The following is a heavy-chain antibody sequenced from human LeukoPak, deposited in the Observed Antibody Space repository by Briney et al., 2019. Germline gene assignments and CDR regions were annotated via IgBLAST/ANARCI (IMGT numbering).Heavy chain of an antibody. CDR1: GGSISSYY. CDR2: IYYSGST. D-gene: IGHD5-18*01. J-gene: IGHJ3*02. V-gene: IGHV4-59*12. Sequence: SETLSLTCTVSGGSISSYYWSWIRQPPGKGLEWIGYIYYSGSTNYNPSLKSRVTISVDTSKNQFSLKLSSVTAADTAVYYCARDDSPYAFDTWGQGTMVTVSS. CDR3: ARDDSPYAFDT.